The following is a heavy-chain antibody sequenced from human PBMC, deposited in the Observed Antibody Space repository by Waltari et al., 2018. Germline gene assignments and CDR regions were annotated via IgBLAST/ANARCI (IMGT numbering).Heavy chain of an antibody. Sequence: QVQLQESGPGLVKPTQTLSLTCTVSGGSISRGSYYWSWIRQPAGKGLEWIGRIYTSGSTNYNPSLKSRVTISVDTSKNQFSLKLSSVTAADTAVYYCAREAYYYGSGSYYTFDYWGQGTLVTVSS. CDR2: IYTSGST. D-gene: IGHD3-10*01. V-gene: IGHV4-61*02. CDR3: AREAYYYGSGSYYTFDY. J-gene: IGHJ4*02. CDR1: GGSISRGSYY.